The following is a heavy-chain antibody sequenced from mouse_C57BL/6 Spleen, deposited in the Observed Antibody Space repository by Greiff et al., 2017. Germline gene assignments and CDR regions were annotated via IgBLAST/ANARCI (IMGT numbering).Heavy chain of an antibody. CDR3: ARTPLLLRSLAY. CDR1: GYTFTDYN. Sequence: EVKLQQSGPELVKPGASVKIPCKASGYTFTDYNMDWVKQSHGKSLEWIGDINPNNGGTIYNQKFKGKATLTVDKSSSTAYMELRSLTSEDTAVYYCARTPLLLRSLAYWGQGTLVTVSA. D-gene: IGHD1-1*01. CDR2: INPNNGGT. V-gene: IGHV1-18*01. J-gene: IGHJ3*01.